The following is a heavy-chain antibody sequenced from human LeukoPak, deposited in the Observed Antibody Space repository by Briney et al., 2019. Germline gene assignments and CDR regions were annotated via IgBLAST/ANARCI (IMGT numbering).Heavy chain of an antibody. CDR2: INTNTGNP. J-gene: IGHJ4*02. V-gene: IGHV7-4-1*02. CDR3: ARGYCTNGVCYTLCDY. D-gene: IGHD2-8*01. CDR1: GYTFNSFT. Sequence: GASVKVSCKASGYTFNSFTINWVRQAPGQGLEWMGWINTNTGNPTYAQGFTGRFVFSLDTSVSTAYLQISSLKAEDTAVYYCARGYCTNGVCYTLCDYWGQGTLVTVSS.